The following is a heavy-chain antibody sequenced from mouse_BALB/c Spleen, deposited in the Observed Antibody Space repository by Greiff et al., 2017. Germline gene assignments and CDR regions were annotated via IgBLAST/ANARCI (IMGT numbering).Heavy chain of an antibody. CDR1: GFSLTGYG. J-gene: IGHJ4*01. Sequence: VMLVESGPGLVAPSQSLSITCTVSGFSLTGYGVNWVRQPPGKGLEWLGMIWGDGSTDYNSALKSRLSISKDNSKSQVFLKMNSLQTDDTARYYCARDYYGSSYDYAMDYWGQGTSVTVSS. CDR2: IWGDGST. V-gene: IGHV2-6-7*01. D-gene: IGHD1-1*01. CDR3: ARDYYGSSYDYAMDY.